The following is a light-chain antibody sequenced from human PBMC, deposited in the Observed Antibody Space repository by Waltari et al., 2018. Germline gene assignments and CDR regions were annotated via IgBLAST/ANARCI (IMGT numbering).Light chain of an antibody. CDR3: QQYYSIPLT. Sequence: DIVMTQSPDSLAVSLGERATINCKSSQSILYSSSNKNYLAWYQQKPGQPPKLLIYWASTRESGVPDRFSGSGSGTDFTLTISSLQAEDVVVYYCQQYYSIPLTFGGGTKVEIK. CDR1: QSILYSSSNKNY. J-gene: IGKJ4*01. V-gene: IGKV4-1*01. CDR2: WAS.